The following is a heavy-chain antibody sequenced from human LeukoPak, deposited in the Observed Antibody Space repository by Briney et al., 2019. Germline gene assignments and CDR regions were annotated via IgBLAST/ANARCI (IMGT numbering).Heavy chain of an antibody. D-gene: IGHD5-18*01. CDR2: ILHDGSNK. CDR1: GFTFSSYA. J-gene: IGHJ4*02. CDR3: ATLSGDSHGYDY. Sequence: PGGSLRLSCAASGFTFSSYAMHWVRQAPGQGLEWVAVILHDGSNKQYADSVKGRFTISRDNSKNTLYLQINSLRAEDTAVYYCATLSGDSHGYDYWGLGTLVTVSS. V-gene: IGHV3-30*03.